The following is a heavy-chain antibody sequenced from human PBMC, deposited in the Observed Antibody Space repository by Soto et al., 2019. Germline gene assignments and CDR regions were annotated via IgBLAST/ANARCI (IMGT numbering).Heavy chain of an antibody. CDR3: ARDTDDSSGYYNWFDP. J-gene: IGHJ5*02. CDR1: GGTFSSYA. V-gene: IGHV1-69*13. Sequence: ASVQVSCKASGGTFSSYAISWVRQAPGQGLEWMGGIIPIFGTANYAQKFQGRVTITADESTSTAYMELSSLRSEDTAVYYCARDTDDSSGYYNWFDPWGQGTLVTVSS. CDR2: IIPIFGTA. D-gene: IGHD3-22*01.